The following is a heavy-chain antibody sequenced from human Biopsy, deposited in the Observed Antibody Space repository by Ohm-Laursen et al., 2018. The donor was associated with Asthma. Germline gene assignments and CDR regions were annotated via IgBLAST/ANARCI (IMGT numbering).Heavy chain of an antibody. CDR2: IKQDGSEK. CDR3: ARDGRWFDP. J-gene: IGHJ5*02. V-gene: IGHV3-7*01. Sequence: SLRLSCAASGFSFSSYWMSWVRQAPGKGLEWVANIKQDGSEKYYVDSVKGRFSTSRDNAKNSLYLQMNSLRVEDTAVYYCARDGRWFDPWGQGILVTVSS. CDR1: GFSFSSYW.